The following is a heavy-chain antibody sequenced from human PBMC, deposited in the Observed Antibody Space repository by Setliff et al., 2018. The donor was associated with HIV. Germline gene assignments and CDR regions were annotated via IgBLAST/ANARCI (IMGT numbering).Heavy chain of an antibody. Sequence: PSETLSLTCAVFGGSINSGGYSWSWIRQPPGKGLEWIGYIYQSGSTYYNPSLKSRVTISVDTSKNQFSLNLNSVTAADTAVFYCARVPFTTGFDYWGQGILVTVSS. CDR3: ARVPFTTGFDY. D-gene: IGHD3-3*01. V-gene: IGHV4-30-2*01. J-gene: IGHJ4*02. CDR1: GGSINSGGYS. CDR2: IYQSGST.